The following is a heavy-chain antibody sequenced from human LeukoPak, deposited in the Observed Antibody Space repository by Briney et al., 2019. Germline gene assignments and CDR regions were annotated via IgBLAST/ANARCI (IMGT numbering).Heavy chain of an antibody. CDR3: AREGGLGIDY. Sequence: SETLSLTCAVYGGSFSGYYWSWIRQPPGKGLEWIGEINHSGSTNYNPSLKSRVTISVDTSKNQFSLKLSSVTAADTAVYYCAREGGLGIDYWGQGTLVTVSS. J-gene: IGHJ4*02. CDR2: INHSGST. V-gene: IGHV4-34*01. D-gene: IGHD3-16*01. CDR1: GGSFSGYY.